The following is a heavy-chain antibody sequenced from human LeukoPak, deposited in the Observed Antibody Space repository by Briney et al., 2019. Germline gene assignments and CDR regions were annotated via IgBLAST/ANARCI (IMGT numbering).Heavy chain of an antibody. CDR3: ARGLAYDSSDYYYGYYFDY. V-gene: IGHV3-23*01. D-gene: IGHD3-22*01. CDR2: ITGSGGST. J-gene: IGHJ4*02. Sequence: TGGSLRLSCAASGFTFSNYGLSWVRQAPGKGLEWVSGITGSGGSTYYADSVKGRFTISRDNSKNTLYLQMNSLRAEDTAVYYCARGLAYDSSDYYYGYYFDYWGQGTLVTVSS. CDR1: GFTFSNYG.